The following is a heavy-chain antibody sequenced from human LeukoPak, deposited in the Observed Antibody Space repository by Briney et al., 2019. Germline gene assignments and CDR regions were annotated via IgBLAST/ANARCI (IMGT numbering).Heavy chain of an antibody. CDR2: INPSGGST. D-gene: IGHD2-2*01. CDR3: ARDALNIVVVPAAMFSYYYYMDV. J-gene: IGHJ6*03. V-gene: IGHV1-46*01. Sequence: ASVKVSCKASGYTFTSYYMHWVRQAPGQGLEWMGIINPSGGSTIYAQKFQGRVTTTRDMSTSTVYMELSSLISEDTAVYYCARDALNIVVVPAAMFSYYYYMDVWGKGTTVTVSS. CDR1: GYTFTSYY.